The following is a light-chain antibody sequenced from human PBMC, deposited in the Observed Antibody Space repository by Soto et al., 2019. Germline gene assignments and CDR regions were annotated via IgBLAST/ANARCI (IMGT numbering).Light chain of an antibody. CDR3: QQYGNSPFT. Sequence: EIVLTQSPGTLSLSPGERATLSCRASQTVSSSYLAWFQQKPGQAPRLLIYGASGSATDIPDRFSGGGSGTDFTLTISRLEPEYFAMDDCQQYGNSPFTFGPGTKVDIE. V-gene: IGKV3-20*01. CDR2: GAS. CDR1: QTVSSSY. J-gene: IGKJ3*01.